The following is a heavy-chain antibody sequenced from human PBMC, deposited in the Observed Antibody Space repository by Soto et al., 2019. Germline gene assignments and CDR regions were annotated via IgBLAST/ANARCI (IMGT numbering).Heavy chain of an antibody. CDR2: IKSKTDGGTT. D-gene: IGHD1-26*01. Sequence: GGSLRLSCAASGFTFSNAWMNWVRQAPGKGLEWVGRIKSKTDGGTTDYAAPVKGRFTISRDDSKNTLYLQMNSLKTEDTAVYYCTTVLSGSYYLDAFDIWGQGTMVTVSS. J-gene: IGHJ3*02. CDR3: TTVLSGSYYLDAFDI. V-gene: IGHV3-15*07. CDR1: GFTFSNAW.